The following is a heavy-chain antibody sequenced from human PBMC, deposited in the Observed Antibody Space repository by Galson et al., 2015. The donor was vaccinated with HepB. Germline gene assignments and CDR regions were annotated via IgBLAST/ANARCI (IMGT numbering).Heavy chain of an antibody. J-gene: IGHJ4*02. D-gene: IGHD3-22*01. Sequence: SLRLSCAASGFTFSSYAMSWVRQAPGKGLEWVSAISGSGGSTYYADSVKGRFTISRDNSRNTLYLQMNSLRAEDTAVYYCAKDQGYDYYDSSGYPSWGQGTLVTVSS. CDR3: AKDQGYDYYDSSGYPS. CDR2: ISGSGGST. V-gene: IGHV3-23*01. CDR1: GFTFSSYA.